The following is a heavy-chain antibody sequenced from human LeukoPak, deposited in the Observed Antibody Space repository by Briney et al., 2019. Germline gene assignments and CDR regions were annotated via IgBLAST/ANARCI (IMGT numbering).Heavy chain of an antibody. CDR1: GGSINSSGYY. CDR3: ARGGAAAGWTH. Sequence: SETLSLTCSVSGGSINSSGYYWGWIRQPPGKGLEWIGEINHSGSTNYNPSLKSRVTISVDTSKNQFSLKLSSVTAADTAVYYCARGGAAAGWTHWGQGTLVTVSS. D-gene: IGHD6-13*01. CDR2: INHSGST. V-gene: IGHV4-39*07. J-gene: IGHJ4*02.